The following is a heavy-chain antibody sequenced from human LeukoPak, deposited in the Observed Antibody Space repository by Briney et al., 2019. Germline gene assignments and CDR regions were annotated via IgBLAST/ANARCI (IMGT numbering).Heavy chain of an antibody. CDR2: ISSSSSYI. CDR3: AGGEYWNYAGGLDY. Sequence: PGGSLRLSCAASGFTFSSYSMNWVRQAPGKGLEWVSSISSSSSYIYYADSVKGRFTISRDNSKNTLYLQMNSLRAEDTAVYYCAGGEYWNYAGGLDYWGQGTLVTVSS. CDR1: GFTFSSYS. D-gene: IGHD1-7*01. V-gene: IGHV3-21*01. J-gene: IGHJ4*02.